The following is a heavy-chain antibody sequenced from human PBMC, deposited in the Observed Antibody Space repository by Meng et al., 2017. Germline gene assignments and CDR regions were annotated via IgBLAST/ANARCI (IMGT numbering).Heavy chain of an antibody. CDR2: INWNGGST. V-gene: IGHV3-20*04. Sequence: GGSLRLSCAASGFTFDDYGMSWVRQSPGKGLEWVSGINWNGGSTGYADSVKGRFTISRDNAKNSLYLQMNSLRDEDTALYYCARAGLSSGWSRELDYWGQGTLVTVSS. CDR1: GFTFDDYG. J-gene: IGHJ4*02. D-gene: IGHD6-19*01. CDR3: ARAGLSSGWSRELDY.